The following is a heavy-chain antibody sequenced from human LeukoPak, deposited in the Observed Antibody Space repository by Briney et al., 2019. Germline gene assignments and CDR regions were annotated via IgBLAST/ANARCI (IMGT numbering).Heavy chain of an antibody. CDR2: ISSSSSYI. CDR1: GFTFSSYS. J-gene: IGHJ4*02. D-gene: IGHD2-2*01. Sequence: PGGSLRLSCAASGFTFSSYSMNWVRQAPGKGLEWVSSISSSSSYIYYADSVKGRFTISRDNAKNSLYLQMNSLRAEDTAVYYCARDRLVVPAAQLDRWGQGTLVTVSS. V-gene: IGHV3-21*01. CDR3: ARDRLVVPAAQLDR.